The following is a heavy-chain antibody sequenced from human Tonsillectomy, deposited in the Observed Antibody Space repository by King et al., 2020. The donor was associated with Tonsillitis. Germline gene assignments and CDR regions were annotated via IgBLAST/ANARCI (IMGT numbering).Heavy chain of an antibody. CDR3: ARESEWELLMGYFDY. D-gene: IGHD1-26*01. V-gene: IGHV1-3*01. CDR1: GYTFTSYA. J-gene: IGHJ4*02. CDR2: INAGNGNT. Sequence: MQLVQSGAEVKKPGASVKVSCKASGYTFTSYAMHWVRQAPGQRLEWMGWINAGNGNTKYSQKFQDRVTITRDTSASTAYMELSSLRSEDTAVYYCARESEWELLMGYFDYWGQGTLVTVSS.